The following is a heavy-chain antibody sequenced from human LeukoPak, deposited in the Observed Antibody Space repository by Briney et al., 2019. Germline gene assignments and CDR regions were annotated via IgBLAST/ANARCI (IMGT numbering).Heavy chain of an antibody. J-gene: IGHJ3*02. CDR1: GGSISSGGYS. CDR2: IYYSGST. D-gene: IGHD1-26*01. V-gene: IGHV4-61*08. Sequence: SETLSLTCTVSGGSISSGGYSWSWIRQHPGKGLEWIGYIYYSGSTNYNPSLKSRVTISVDTSKNQFSLKLSSVTAADTAVYYCARDLVGADAFDIWGQGTMVTVSS. CDR3: ARDLVGADAFDI.